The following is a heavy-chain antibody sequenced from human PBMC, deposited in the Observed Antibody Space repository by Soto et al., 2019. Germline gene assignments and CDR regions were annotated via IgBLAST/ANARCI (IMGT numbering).Heavy chain of an antibody. CDR1: VLTFSTYT. J-gene: IGHJ6*02. CDR2: ISSSSRDI. Sequence: XALLRLYREASVLTFSTYTLTWVRQAPGKGLEWVASISSSSRDIFYADSVKDRFTISRDNAHSSVDMQMNSLRVGDTAIYYCARGSWGADGIDVWGQGTTVTVSS. D-gene: IGHD3-16*01. CDR3: ARGSWGADGIDV. V-gene: IGHV3-21*01.